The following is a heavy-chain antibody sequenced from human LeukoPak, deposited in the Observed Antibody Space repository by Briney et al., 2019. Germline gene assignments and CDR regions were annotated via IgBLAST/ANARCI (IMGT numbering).Heavy chain of an antibody. Sequence: GGSLRLSCAASGFTFSDYYMSWIRQAPGKGLEWVSYISSSGSTMYYADSVKGRFTISRDNAKNSLYLQMNSLRAEDTAVYYCARESAVAGTIFDYWGQGTLVTVSS. J-gene: IGHJ4*02. V-gene: IGHV3-11*01. CDR1: GFTFSDYY. CDR2: ISSSGSTM. D-gene: IGHD6-19*01. CDR3: ARESAVAGTIFDY.